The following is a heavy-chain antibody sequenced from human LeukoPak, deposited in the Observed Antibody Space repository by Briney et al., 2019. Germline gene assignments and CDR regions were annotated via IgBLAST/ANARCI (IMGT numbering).Heavy chain of an antibody. CDR3: ARLVDTAMPADY. V-gene: IGHV4-4*02. Sequence: SETLCLTCAVSGGTISSSNWWSWVRQPPGKGLEWIEEIYHSRSTNYNPSLKSRVTISVDKSKNQFSLKLSSVTAADTAVYYCARLVDTAMPADYWGQGTLVTVSS. J-gene: IGHJ4*02. CDR2: IYHSRST. CDR1: GGTISSSNW. D-gene: IGHD5-18*01.